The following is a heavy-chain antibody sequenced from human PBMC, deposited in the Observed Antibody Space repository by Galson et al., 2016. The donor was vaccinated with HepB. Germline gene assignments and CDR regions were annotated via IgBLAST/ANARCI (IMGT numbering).Heavy chain of an antibody. CDR2: ISSGAYTI. D-gene: IGHD2-21*01. V-gene: IGHV3-48*03. CDR1: GLNFKGYE. Sequence: SLRLSCAASGLNFKGYEMSWLRQAPGKGLEWVSYISSGAYTIHYADSVQGRFTIPRDNANNSLSLLLNSLRFEDTAVYYCARHMYYYYSEMDVWGQGTTVIVFS. CDR3: ARHMYYYYSEMDV. J-gene: IGHJ6*02.